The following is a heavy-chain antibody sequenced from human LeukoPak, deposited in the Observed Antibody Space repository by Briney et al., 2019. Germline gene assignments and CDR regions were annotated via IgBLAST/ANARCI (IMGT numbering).Heavy chain of an antibody. J-gene: IGHJ3*02. CDR1: GGTFSSYA. CDR2: IIPIFGTA. Sequence: ASVKVSCKASGGTFSSYAISWVRQAPGQGLEWMGGIIPIFGTASYAQKFQGRVTITADESTSTAYMELSSLRSEDTAVYYCARTCSSTSCHDAFDIWGQGTMVTVSS. D-gene: IGHD2-2*01. CDR3: ARTCSSTSCHDAFDI. V-gene: IGHV1-69*01.